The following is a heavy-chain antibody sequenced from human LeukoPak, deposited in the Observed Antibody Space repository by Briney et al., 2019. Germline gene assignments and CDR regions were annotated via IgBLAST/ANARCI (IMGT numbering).Heavy chain of an antibody. D-gene: IGHD6-6*01. CDR3: AKVEQLKYFQH. V-gene: IGHV3-53*01. CDR1: GFTVSSNY. J-gene: IGHJ1*01. Sequence: GGSLGLSCAASGFTVSSNYMSWVRQAPGKGLEWVSVIYSGGSTYYADSVKGRFTISRDNSKNTLYLQMNSLRAEDTAVYYCAKVEQLKYFQHWGQGTLVTVSS. CDR2: IYSGGST.